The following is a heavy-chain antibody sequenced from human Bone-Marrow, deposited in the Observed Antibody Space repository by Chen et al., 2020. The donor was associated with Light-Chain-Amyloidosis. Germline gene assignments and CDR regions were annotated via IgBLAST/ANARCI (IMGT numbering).Heavy chain of an antibody. Sequence: QVQLQQWGAGLLKPSETLSLTCAVSAGPFSAYYWSWIRQPPGKGLEWIGDVNHSGRTNYSPSLNSRLTISIDTSKKQFSLKLTSVTAADTAFYYCAKIMRGGSYYFDPWGQGTLVTVSS. CDR3: AKIMRGGSYYFDP. CDR1: AGPFSAYY. J-gene: IGHJ4*02. CDR2: VNHSGRT. V-gene: IGHV4-34*01. D-gene: IGHD1-26*01.